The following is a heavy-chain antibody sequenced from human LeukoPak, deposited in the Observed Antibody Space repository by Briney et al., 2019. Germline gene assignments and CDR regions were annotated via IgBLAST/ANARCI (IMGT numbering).Heavy chain of an antibody. CDR3: ATPGERAQPHPNYYYYYYGMDV. Sequence: GGSLRLSCAASGFTFSSDWMSWVRQAPGKGLEWVSVIYSGGGTYYADSVKGRFTISRDNSKNTLYLQMNSLRAQATAVYYCATPGERAQPHPNYYYYYYGMDVWGQGTTVTVSS. CDR2: IYSGGGT. CDR1: GFTFSSDW. J-gene: IGHJ6*02. V-gene: IGHV3-53*01. D-gene: IGHD1-1*01.